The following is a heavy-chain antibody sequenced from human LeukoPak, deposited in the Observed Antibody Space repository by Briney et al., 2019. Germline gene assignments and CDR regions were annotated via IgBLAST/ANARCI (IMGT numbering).Heavy chain of an antibody. Sequence: GESLKISCKGSGYSFTTYWIGWVRQMPGKGLEWMGIVYPGDSDTRYSPSFQGQVTISADKSISTAYLQWSSLKASDTAMYYCAILRTSGSSQLDYWGQGTLVTVSS. D-gene: IGHD1-26*01. CDR3: AILRTSGSSQLDY. V-gene: IGHV5-51*01. CDR1: GYSFTTYW. J-gene: IGHJ4*02. CDR2: VYPGDSDT.